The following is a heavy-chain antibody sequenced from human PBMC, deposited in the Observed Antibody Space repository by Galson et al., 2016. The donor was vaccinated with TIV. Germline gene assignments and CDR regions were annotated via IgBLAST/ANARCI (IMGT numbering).Heavy chain of an antibody. CDR3: AKDRNTAFDTHYSYYGLDV. V-gene: IGHV1-69*01. Sequence: TFSSYVIKWVRQAPGQGLEWMGEIIPMFGTANYAQKFQGRVTITADESTSTAYMELSSLRSEDTAVYYCAKDRNTAFDTHYSYYGLDVWGQGTTVIVSS. CDR1: TFSSYV. D-gene: IGHD5-18*01. CDR2: IIPMFGTA. J-gene: IGHJ6*02.